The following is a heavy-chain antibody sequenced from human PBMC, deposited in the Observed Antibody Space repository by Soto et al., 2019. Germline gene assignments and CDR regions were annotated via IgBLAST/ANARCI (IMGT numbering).Heavy chain of an antibody. CDR1: GFTFSSYA. CDR2: ISGSGGST. CDR3: AKTGAYYYDSKAPGGLGY. J-gene: IGHJ4*02. V-gene: IGHV3-23*01. D-gene: IGHD3-22*01. Sequence: GGSLRLSCAASGFTFSSYAMSWVRQAPGKGLEWVSAISGSGGSTYYADSVKGRFTISRDNSKNTLYLQMNSLRAEDTAVYYCAKTGAYYYDSKAPGGLGYWGQGTLVTVSS.